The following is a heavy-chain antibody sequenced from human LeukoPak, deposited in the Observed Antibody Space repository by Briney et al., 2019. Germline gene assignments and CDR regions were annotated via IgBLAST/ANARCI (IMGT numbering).Heavy chain of an antibody. V-gene: IGHV3-23*01. CDR3: AKMVHTEQWLVPFDY. D-gene: IGHD6-19*01. CDR1: GFTFSNFA. J-gene: IGHJ4*02. CDR2: ISGSGGST. Sequence: GGSLKLSCAASGFTFSNFAMNWVRQAPGKGLEWVSTISGSGGSTYYADSVKGRFTISRDNSKNTLYLQMNSLRAEDTAVYYCAKMVHTEQWLVPFDYWGQGTLVTVSS.